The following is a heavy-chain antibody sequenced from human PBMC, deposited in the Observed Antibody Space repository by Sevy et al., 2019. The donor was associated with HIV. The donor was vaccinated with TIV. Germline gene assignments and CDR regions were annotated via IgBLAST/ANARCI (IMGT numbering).Heavy chain of an antibody. CDR2: ISSRSSTI. V-gene: IGHV3-48*02. CDR3: ASGSNHKNFDY. Sequence: GGSLRLSCAASGFTFSNFAMHWVRQAPGKGLEWVSFISSRSSTIYYADSVKGRFTISRDNAKNSLYLQMNSLRDDDTAVYYCASGSNHKNFDYWGQGTLVTVSS. CDR1: GFTFSNFA. D-gene: IGHD3-10*01. J-gene: IGHJ4*02.